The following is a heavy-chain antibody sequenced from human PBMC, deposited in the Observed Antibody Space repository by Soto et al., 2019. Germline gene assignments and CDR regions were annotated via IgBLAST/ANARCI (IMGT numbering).Heavy chain of an antibody. CDR2: IIPILGIA. D-gene: IGHD5-12*01. V-gene: IGHV1-69*04. CDR3: ARDLHIVATWGFDY. J-gene: IGHJ4*02. Sequence: SVKVSCKASGGTFSSYTISWVRQAPGQGLEWMGRIIPILGIANYAQKFQGRVTITADKSTSTAYMELSSLRSEDTAVYFCARDLHIVATWGFDYWGQGTLVTVSS. CDR1: GGTFSSYT.